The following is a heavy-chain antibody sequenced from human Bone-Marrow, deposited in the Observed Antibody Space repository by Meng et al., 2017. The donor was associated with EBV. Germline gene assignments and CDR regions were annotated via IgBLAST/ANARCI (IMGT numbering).Heavy chain of an antibody. Sequence: QLQLQESGPGLVKPSGTLSLTCAVSCASISSGYWWTWVRQPPGKGLEWIGEVSHSGSTNYNPSLKSRVTISLDKSENQFFLKVTSVTAADTAVYDCAASPGWWRLDYWGQGTLVTVSS. CDR3: AASPGWWRLDY. D-gene: IGHD6-19*01. J-gene: IGHJ4*02. CDR1: CASISSGYW. CDR2: VSHSGST. V-gene: IGHV4-4*02.